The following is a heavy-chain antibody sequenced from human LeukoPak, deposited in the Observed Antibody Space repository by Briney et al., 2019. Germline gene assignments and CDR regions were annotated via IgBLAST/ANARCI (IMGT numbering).Heavy chain of an antibody. CDR1: GYSISSGYY. CDR2: IYHSGSI. Sequence: SETLSLTCAVSGYSISSGYYWGWFRQPPGKGLEWIGSIYHSGSIYYNPSLKSRVTIAVDTPKNQFSLKLNSVTAADTAVYYCARGATIVRGPIDYWGQGTLVTVSS. CDR3: ARGATIVRGPIDY. J-gene: IGHJ4*02. V-gene: IGHV4-38-2*01. D-gene: IGHD3-10*01.